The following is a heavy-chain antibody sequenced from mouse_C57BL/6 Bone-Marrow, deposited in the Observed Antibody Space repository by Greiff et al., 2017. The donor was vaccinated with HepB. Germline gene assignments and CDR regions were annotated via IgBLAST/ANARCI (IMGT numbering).Heavy chain of an antibody. CDR3: VSYGSSYNY. CDR1: GFSFNTYA. V-gene: IGHV10-1*01. D-gene: IGHD1-1*01. Sequence: EVQGVESGGGLVQPKGSLKLSCAASGFSFNTYAMNWVRQAPGKGLEWVARIRSKSNNYATYYADSVKDRFTISRDDSESMLYLQMNNLKTEDTAMYYCVSYGSSYNYWGQGTTLTVSS. CDR2: IRSKSNNYAT. J-gene: IGHJ2*01.